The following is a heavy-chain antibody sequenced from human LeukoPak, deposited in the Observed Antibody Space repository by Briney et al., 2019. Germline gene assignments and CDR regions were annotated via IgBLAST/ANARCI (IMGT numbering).Heavy chain of an antibody. CDR2: IYTSGST. D-gene: IGHD6-13*01. CDR1: GGSISSGSYY. Sequence: PSETLSLTCTVSGGSISSGSYYWSWIRQPAGKGLEWIGRIYTSGSTNYNPSLKSRVTISVDTSKNQFSLKLSSVTAADTAAYYCARDFPVAAAGGWFDPWGQGTLVTVSS. V-gene: IGHV4-61*02. J-gene: IGHJ5*02. CDR3: ARDFPVAAAGGWFDP.